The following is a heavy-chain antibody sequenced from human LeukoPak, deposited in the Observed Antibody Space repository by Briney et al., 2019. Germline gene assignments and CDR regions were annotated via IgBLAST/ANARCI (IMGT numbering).Heavy chain of an antibody. CDR1: GFTDSSNY. CDR2: IYSGGST. V-gene: IGHV3-66*01. Sequence: GGSLRLSCAATGFTDSSNYMRWVRQAPGKGLEWVSVIYSGGSTYYADSVKGRFTISRDNSKNTVYLQMNSLRAEDTAVYYCARERIVGATPYFEYWGQGTLVTVS. CDR3: ARERIVGATPYFEY. D-gene: IGHD1-26*01. J-gene: IGHJ4*02.